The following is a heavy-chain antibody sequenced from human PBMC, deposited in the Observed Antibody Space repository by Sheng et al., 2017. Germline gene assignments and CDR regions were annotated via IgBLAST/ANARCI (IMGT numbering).Heavy chain of an antibody. Sequence: QVQLVQSGAEVKQPGASVKVSCKASGYTFTSYGISWVRQAPGQGLEWMGWISSYNGETRFSQKFQDRVTLTMDKSAITTSMELRSLRSDDTAVYYCTRLRPIAYLVGYSDEWGQGTLVIVSS. D-gene: IGHD2-21*01. V-gene: IGHV1-18*01. J-gene: IGHJ4*02. CDR1: GYTFTSYG. CDR2: ISSYNGET. CDR3: TRLRPIAYLVGYSDE.